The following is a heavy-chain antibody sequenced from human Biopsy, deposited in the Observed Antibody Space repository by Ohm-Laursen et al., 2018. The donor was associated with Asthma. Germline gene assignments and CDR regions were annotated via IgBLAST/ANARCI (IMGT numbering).Heavy chain of an antibody. CDR2: INVEGTTT. CDR3: AKARIQHFYDSSGYYQHD. J-gene: IGHJ4*02. V-gene: IGHV3-74*01. D-gene: IGHD3-22*01. Sequence: GSLRLSCAASGFTFTDYWMHWVRQAPGKGLVWVSRINVEGTTTNYADSVKGRFTISRDNAKHTLYLQMNSLRAEDTAVYYCAKARIQHFYDSSGYYQHDWGQGTLVTVSS. CDR1: GFTFTDYW.